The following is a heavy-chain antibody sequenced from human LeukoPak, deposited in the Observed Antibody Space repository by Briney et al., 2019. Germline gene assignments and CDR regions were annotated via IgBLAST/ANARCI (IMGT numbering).Heavy chain of an antibody. V-gene: IGHV4-59*01. CDR1: GGSFSGYY. CDR3: ARAEYSSGSIDY. J-gene: IGHJ4*02. D-gene: IGHD6-19*01. Sequence: SETLSLTCAVYGGSFSGYYWSWIRQPPGKGLEWIGYIYYSGSTNYNPSLKSRVTISVDTSKNQFSLKLSSVTAADTAVYYCARAEYSSGSIDYWGQGTLVTVSS. CDR2: IYYSGST.